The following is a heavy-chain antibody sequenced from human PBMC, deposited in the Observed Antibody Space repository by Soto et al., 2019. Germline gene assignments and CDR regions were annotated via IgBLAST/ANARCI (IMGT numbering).Heavy chain of an antibody. J-gene: IGHJ4*01. CDR2: IYPGDSDT. V-gene: IGHV5-51*01. CDR3: ATLANIFDFDN. Sequence: XDSLQISWKCSGYSFTNYWIGLVRQMPGKGLEWMGIIYPGDSDTRYSPSFQGQVTISADKSISTAYLQWSSLKASDTAMYYCATLANIFDFDNWGHGTLVTVSS. CDR1: GYSFTNYW. D-gene: IGHD2-21*01.